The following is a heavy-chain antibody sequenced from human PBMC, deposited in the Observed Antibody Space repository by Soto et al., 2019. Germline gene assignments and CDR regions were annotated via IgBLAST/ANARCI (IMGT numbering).Heavy chain of an antibody. D-gene: IGHD3-9*01. V-gene: IGHV4-34*01. Sequence: SETLSLTCAVYCGSFSGYYWSWIRQPPGKGLEWIGEINHSGSTNYNPSLKSRVTISVDTSKNQFSLKLSSVTAADTAVYYCARAQRRYDILTGPRGGYYYYYMDVWGKGTTVTVSS. CDR2: INHSGST. J-gene: IGHJ6*03. CDR1: CGSFSGYY. CDR3: ARAQRRYDILTGPRGGYYYYYMDV.